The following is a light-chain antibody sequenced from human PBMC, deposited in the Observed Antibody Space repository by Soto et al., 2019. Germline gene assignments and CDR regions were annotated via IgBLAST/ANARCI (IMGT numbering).Light chain of an antibody. CDR2: GVS. CDR3: QQYDTSPRT. Sequence: DTVLTQSPDTLSLSPGEGATLSCRASQSLRRRYLAWYQQKAGQAPRLLIYGVSTRATGIPDRFSGSGSGTDFTLTISRLEPEDFAVYYCQQYDTSPRTFGQGTKVDIK. J-gene: IGKJ1*01. CDR1: QSLRRRY. V-gene: IGKV3-20*01.